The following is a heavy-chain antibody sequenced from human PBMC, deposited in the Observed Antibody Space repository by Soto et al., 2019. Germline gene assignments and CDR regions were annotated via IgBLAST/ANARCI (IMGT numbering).Heavy chain of an antibody. V-gene: IGHV4-59*07. CDR2: IYYTGST. Sequence: SDTLSLTCTVSGCSFSTYSWIWIRQPPRTGLEWIGYIYYTGSTNYNPSLKSRVTLSVDTSKKQLSLKVSSVTAADTAVYYCARHLGYYDSSGHYPIYFDYWGQGALVTVS. D-gene: IGHD3-22*01. CDR1: GCSFSTYS. CDR3: ARHLGYYDSSGHYPIYFDY. J-gene: IGHJ4*02.